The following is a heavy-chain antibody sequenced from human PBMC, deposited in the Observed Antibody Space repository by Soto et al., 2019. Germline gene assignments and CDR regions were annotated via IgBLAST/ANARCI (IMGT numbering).Heavy chain of an antibody. J-gene: IGHJ4*02. V-gene: IGHV3-21*01. D-gene: IGHD1-26*01. CDR2: ISYSSSYI. CDR3: ARDLGRLMGATPGY. Sequence: EVQLVESGGGLVQPGGSLRLSCAASGFTFSSYSMNWVRQAPGKGLEWVSSISYSSSYIYYADSVKGRFTISRDNAKNSLYLQMNSLRAEDTAVYYCARDLGRLMGATPGYWGQGTLVTVSS. CDR1: GFTFSSYS.